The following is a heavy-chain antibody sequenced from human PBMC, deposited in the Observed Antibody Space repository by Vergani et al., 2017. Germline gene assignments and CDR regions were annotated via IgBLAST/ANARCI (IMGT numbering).Heavy chain of an antibody. CDR2: ISYDGSNK. CDR1: GFTFSSYA. CDR3: ARQKGYSSSSFDY. D-gene: IGHD6-6*01. J-gene: IGHJ4*02. Sequence: QVQLVESGGGVVQPGRSLRLSCAASGFTFSSYAMHWVRQAPGKGLDGVAVISYDGSNKYYADSVKGRFTISRDNSKNTLYLQMNSLRAEDTAVYYCARQKGYSSSSFDYWGQGTLVTVSS. V-gene: IGHV3-30-3*01.